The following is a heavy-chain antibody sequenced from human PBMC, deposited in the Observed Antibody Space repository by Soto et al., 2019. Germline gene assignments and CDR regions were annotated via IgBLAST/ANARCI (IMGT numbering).Heavy chain of an antibody. Sequence: SGPTLVNPTETLTLTCTVSGFSLSNARMGVSWIRQPPGKALDWLAHIFSNDEKSYSTSLKSRLTISKDTSKSQVVLTMTNMDPVDTATYYCARIQAYRITIFGVQPNWFDPWGQGTLVTVSS. J-gene: IGHJ5*02. CDR3: ARIQAYRITIFGVQPNWFDP. V-gene: IGHV2-26*01. CDR1: GFSLSNARMG. D-gene: IGHD3-3*01. CDR2: IFSNDEK.